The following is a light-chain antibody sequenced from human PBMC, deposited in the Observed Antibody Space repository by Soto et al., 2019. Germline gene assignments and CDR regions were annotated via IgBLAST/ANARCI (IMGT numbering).Light chain of an antibody. CDR1: QSVSRNY. V-gene: IGKV3-20*01. Sequence: ESVLTQSPGTLSLTPGERATLSCRASQSVSRNYLAWYQQKPGQAPRLLIYGASTRATGIPDRFSGSGSGTDFTPTISRLEPEDSAVHSCQQYGSSPTWTFGQGTKVDIK. CDR2: GAS. J-gene: IGKJ1*01. CDR3: QQYGSSPTWT.